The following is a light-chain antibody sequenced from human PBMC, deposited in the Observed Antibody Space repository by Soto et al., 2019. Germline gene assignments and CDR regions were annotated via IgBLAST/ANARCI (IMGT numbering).Light chain of an antibody. J-gene: IGKJ2*01. CDR2: GAS. Sequence: IQMTQSPSSLSASVGDSVTVTCRASQSINIYLNWYQQKPGKAPTLLIYGASSLQSGVPSRFTGGGSRTDFTLTISSLQTEDFATYYCQQSYRSPYTFGQGTKLEIK. V-gene: IGKV1-39*01. CDR1: QSINIY. CDR3: QQSYRSPYT.